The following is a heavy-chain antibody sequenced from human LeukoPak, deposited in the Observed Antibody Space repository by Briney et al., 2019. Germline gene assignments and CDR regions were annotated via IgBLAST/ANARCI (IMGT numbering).Heavy chain of an antibody. CDR1: GFTFSSYE. J-gene: IGHJ6*02. CDR3: ARVWSGYAGGMDV. V-gene: IGHV3-48*03. CDR2: ISSSGSTI. Sequence: GGSLRLSCAASGFTFSSYEMNWVRQAPGKGLEWVSYISSSGSTIYYADSVKGRFTISRDNAKNPLYLQMNSLRAEDTAVYYCARVWSGYAGGMDVWGQGTTVTVSS. D-gene: IGHD3-3*01.